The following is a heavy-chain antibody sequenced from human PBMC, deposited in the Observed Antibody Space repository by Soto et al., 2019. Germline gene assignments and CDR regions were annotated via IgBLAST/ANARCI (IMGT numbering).Heavy chain of an antibody. CDR2: IDPSDSYT. Sequence: PGESLKISCKGSGYSFTSYWISWVRQMPGKGLEWMGRIDPSDSYTNYSPSFQGHVTISADKSISTAYLQWSSLKASDTAMYYCASPWECSGGSCYGMDVWGQGTTVTVSS. CDR3: ASPWECSGGSCYGMDV. V-gene: IGHV5-10-1*01. J-gene: IGHJ6*02. D-gene: IGHD2-15*01. CDR1: GYSFTSYW.